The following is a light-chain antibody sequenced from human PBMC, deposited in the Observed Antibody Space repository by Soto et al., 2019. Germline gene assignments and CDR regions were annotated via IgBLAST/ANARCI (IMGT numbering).Light chain of an antibody. CDR3: QQSYSTPPWT. Sequence: DIQMTQSPSSLSASVGDRVTITCRASQSISSYLNWYQQKPGKAPKLLIYAASSLQSGVPSRFSGSEFVTDFTLTISSLQTEAFATYYCQQSYSTPPWTFGQGTKVEIK. J-gene: IGKJ1*01. CDR1: QSISSY. V-gene: IGKV1-39*01. CDR2: AAS.